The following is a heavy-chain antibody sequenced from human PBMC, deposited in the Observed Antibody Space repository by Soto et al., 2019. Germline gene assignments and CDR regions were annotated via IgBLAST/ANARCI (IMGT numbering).Heavy chain of an antibody. CDR3: TTDLYSGYDWDDAFDI. CDR2: IKSKTDGGTT. D-gene: IGHD5-12*01. J-gene: IGHJ3*02. CDR1: GFTFSNAW. V-gene: IGHV3-15*01. Sequence: LRLSCAASGFTFSNAWMSWVRQAPGKGLEWVGRIKSKTDGGTTDYAAPVKGRFTISRDDSKNTLYLQMNSLKTEDTAVYYCTTDLYSGYDWDDAFDIWGQGTMVTVSS.